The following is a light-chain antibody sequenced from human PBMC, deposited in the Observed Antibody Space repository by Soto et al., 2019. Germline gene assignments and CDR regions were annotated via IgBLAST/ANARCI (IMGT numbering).Light chain of an antibody. CDR2: GAF. J-gene: IGKJ3*01. V-gene: IGKV3-20*01. CDR1: QSISSTY. CDR3: QQYGSSSFA. Sequence: EIVLTQSPGTLSVSTGETATLSCRARQSISSTYLAWYQKKPGQAPRLLLYGAFNRATGIPDRLSGSGSGTDFTLTISRLEPEDYAFYYCQQYGSSSFAFGPGTKVEI.